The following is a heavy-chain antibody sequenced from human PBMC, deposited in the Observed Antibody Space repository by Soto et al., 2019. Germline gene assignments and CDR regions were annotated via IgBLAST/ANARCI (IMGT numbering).Heavy chain of an antibody. Sequence: NPSETLSLTCAVYGASLSGYPWSWIRQPPGKGLEWIGELNHSGSTNYSPSLKSRVTISVDTSRNQFSLKLSSVTAADTAVYYCARVGYCSTTSCYNFDFWGQGTPVTVSS. V-gene: IGHV4-34*01. CDR1: GASLSGYP. CDR3: ARVGYCSTTSCYNFDF. D-gene: IGHD2-2*01. J-gene: IGHJ4*02. CDR2: LNHSGST.